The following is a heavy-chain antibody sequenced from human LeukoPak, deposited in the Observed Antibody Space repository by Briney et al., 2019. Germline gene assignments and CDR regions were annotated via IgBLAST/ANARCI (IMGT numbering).Heavy chain of an antibody. CDR1: GGSISNNNW. V-gene: IGHV4-4*02. Sequence: SGTLSLTCSVSGGSISNNNWWSWVRPSPGKGLEWIGNIYHSGTTHYNPSLKSRATISVDKSKNQFSLKLNSVTAADTAVYYCAIKPPSGWFGTGWLDPWGQGTLVTVSS. J-gene: IGHJ5*02. D-gene: IGHD3-10*01. CDR3: AIKPPSGWFGTGWLDP. CDR2: IYHSGTT.